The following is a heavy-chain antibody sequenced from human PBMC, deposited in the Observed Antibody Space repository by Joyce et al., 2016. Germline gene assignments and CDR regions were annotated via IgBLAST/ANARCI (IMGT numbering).Heavy chain of an antibody. J-gene: IGHJ5*02. CDR3: AKARRNNGGWFDP. Sequence: QVQLQESGPGLVKPSQTLSLTCTVSGGSIRSGDYYWSWIRQPPGKGLEWIGDIRYGGRTYYNPSLKRRVTISVDTSKNQFSLRLSSVTAADTAVYYCAKARRNNGGWFDPWGQGTLVTVSS. CDR2: IRYGGRT. D-gene: IGHD2/OR15-2a*01. V-gene: IGHV4-30-4*01. CDR1: GGSIRSGDYY.